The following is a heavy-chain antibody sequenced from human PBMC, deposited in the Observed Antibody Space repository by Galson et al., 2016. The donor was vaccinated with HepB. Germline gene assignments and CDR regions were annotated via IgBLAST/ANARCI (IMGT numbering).Heavy chain of an antibody. V-gene: IGHV3-21*04. CDR2: ISSTTTYI. J-gene: IGHJ4*02. Sequence: SLRLSCAASGFTFSSYSMNWVRPAPGKGLEWVSSISSTTTYIYYADSVKGRFTISRDNAKNSVYLQMNSLRAEDTAVYYCARAIAAAGNFDYWGQGTQVAVSS. D-gene: IGHD6-13*01. CDR3: ARAIAAAGNFDY. CDR1: GFTFSSYS.